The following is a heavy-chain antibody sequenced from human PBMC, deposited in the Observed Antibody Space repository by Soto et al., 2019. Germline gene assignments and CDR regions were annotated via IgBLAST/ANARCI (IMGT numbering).Heavy chain of an antibody. D-gene: IGHD4-17*01. J-gene: IGHJ3*02. CDR2: INAGNGNT. CDR3: ARGHEYGGNSDAFDI. Sequence: QVQLVQSGAEVKKPGASVKVSCKASGYTFTSYALHWVRQAPGQRLEWMGWINAGNGNTKYSQKFQGRVTITKDTSTNTAYMEVRSLLSEDTAVYYCARGHEYGGNSDAFDIWGQGTVVTVSS. V-gene: IGHV1-3*01. CDR1: GYTFTSYA.